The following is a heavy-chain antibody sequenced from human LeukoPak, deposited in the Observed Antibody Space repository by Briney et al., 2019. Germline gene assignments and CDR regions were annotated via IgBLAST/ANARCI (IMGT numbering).Heavy chain of an antibody. J-gene: IGHJ1*01. CDR3: ATNGWYCLDH. Sequence: SGTLSLTCAVSGGSISSDNWWSWVRQPPGKGLEWIGEIYHSGSTNSNPSLQSRVAISVDKSNNHFSLRLTSVTAADTAVYYCATNGWYCLDHWGQGALVTVSS. CDR1: GGSISSDNW. CDR2: IYHSGST. D-gene: IGHD6-19*01. V-gene: IGHV4-4*02.